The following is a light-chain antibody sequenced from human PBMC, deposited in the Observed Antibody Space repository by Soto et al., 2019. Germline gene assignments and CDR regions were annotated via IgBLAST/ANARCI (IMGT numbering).Light chain of an antibody. J-gene: IGKJ4*01. CDR2: ATP. CDR3: QKYNSAPLT. V-gene: IGKV1-27*01. Sequence: DVQMTQSPSSLSAFAGDRVTITCRASQGIAPYLAWFQQKPGKVPKLLIYATPTLQSGVPSRFSGSGSGTDFTLTISSLQPEDVATYYCQKYNSAPLTFGGGTKVDIK. CDR1: QGIAPY.